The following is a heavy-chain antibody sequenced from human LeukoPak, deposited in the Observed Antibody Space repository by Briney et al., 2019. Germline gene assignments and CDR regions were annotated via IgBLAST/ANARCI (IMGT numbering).Heavy chain of an antibody. CDR3: ASRGYCSSISCSKIDY. CDR2: ISSSSSYI. J-gene: IGHJ4*02. Sequence: GGSLRLSCAASGFTFSSYSMNWVRQAPGKGLEWVSSISSSSSYIYYADSVKGRFTISRDNAKNSLYLQMNSLRAEDTAVYYCASRGYCSSISCSKIDYWGQGTLVTVSS. CDR1: GFTFSSYS. V-gene: IGHV3-21*01. D-gene: IGHD2-2*01.